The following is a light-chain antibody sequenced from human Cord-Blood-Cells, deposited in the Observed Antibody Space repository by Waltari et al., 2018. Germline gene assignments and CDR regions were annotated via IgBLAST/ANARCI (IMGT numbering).Light chain of an antibody. CDR3: QAWDSSTVV. Sequence: SYELTQPPSASVSPGQTASIPSSGASLADKYACWYQQKPGQSPVLVIYQDSKRPSGIPERFSGSNSGNTATLTISGTQAMDEADYYCQAWDSSTVVFGGGTKLTVL. J-gene: IGLJ2*01. V-gene: IGLV3-1*01. CDR1: SLADKY. CDR2: QDS.